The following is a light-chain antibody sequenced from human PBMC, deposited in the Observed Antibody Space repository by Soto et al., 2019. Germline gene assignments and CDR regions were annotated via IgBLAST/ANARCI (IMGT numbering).Light chain of an antibody. CDR1: SSNIGAGYD. J-gene: IGLJ2*01. Sequence: QSVLTQPPSVSGAPGQRVTISCTGSSSNIGAGYDVHWYQQLPGTAPKLLIYGNSNRPSGVPDRFSGSKSGTLASLAITGLQAEDEADYYCQSYDSGLSGYVVFGGGTQLTVL. CDR2: GNS. CDR3: QSYDSGLSGYVV. V-gene: IGLV1-40*01.